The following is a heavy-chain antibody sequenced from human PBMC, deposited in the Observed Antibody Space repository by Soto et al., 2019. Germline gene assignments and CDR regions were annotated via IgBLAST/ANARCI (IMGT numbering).Heavy chain of an antibody. V-gene: IGHV6-1*01. CDR1: GDSVSSNSAA. Sequence: QVPLQQSGPGLVKPSQTLSLTCAISGDSVSSNSAAWNWIRPSPSRGLEWLGRTYYRSRWYNDYAVSVKSRITVNPDTSKNQFSLQLTSVTPEDTAVYYCAGTTSHYWYYMDVWGKGTTVTVSS. D-gene: IGHD1-7*01. CDR3: AGTTSHYWYYMDV. J-gene: IGHJ6*03. CDR2: TYYRSRWYN.